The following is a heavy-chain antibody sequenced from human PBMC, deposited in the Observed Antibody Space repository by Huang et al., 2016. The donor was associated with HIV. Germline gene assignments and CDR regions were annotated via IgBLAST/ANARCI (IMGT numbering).Heavy chain of an antibody. CDR2: ISYDGSYQ. Sequence: QVQLVESGGGVVQPGRSLRLSCAASGFTFSNYGVHWVRQAPGKGLEWVAAISYDGSYQYYSDSVKGRFTISRDDSQNTLYLQMSSLRAEDTPVYFCAKDREDSAYQLDYWGQGTRVTVSS. J-gene: IGHJ4*02. CDR1: GFTFSNYG. D-gene: IGHD5-12*01. CDR3: AKDREDSAYQLDY. V-gene: IGHV3-30*18.